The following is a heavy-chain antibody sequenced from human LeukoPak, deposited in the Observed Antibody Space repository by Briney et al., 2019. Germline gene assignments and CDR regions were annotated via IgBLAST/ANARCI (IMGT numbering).Heavy chain of an antibody. CDR1: GFTFSSYA. Sequence: GRSLRLSCAASGFTFSSYAMHWVRQAPGKGLEWVAVISYDGSNKYYADSVKGRFTISRDNSKNTLYLQMNSLRAEDTAVYYCARGLYGSGPSGYCYYGMYVWGKGTTVTVSS. CDR2: ISYDGSNK. V-gene: IGHV3-30*04. CDR3: ARGLYGSGPSGYCYYGMYV. D-gene: IGHD3-10*01. J-gene: IGHJ6*04.